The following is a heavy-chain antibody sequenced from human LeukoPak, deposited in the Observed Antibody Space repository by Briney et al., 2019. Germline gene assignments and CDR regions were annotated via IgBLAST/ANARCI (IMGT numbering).Heavy chain of an antibody. D-gene: IGHD6-25*01. CDR1: GYTLSTYY. Sequence: ASVKVSCKTSGYTLSTYYMHWVRQAPGQGLEWMGILNPSGDQRIYAQKFQGRVTMTWDTSTSTVYMELNSLTSDDTAVYYCARDLGGLDYWGQGTLVTVSS. J-gene: IGHJ4*02. CDR2: LNPSGDQR. CDR3: ARDLGGLDY. V-gene: IGHV1-46*01.